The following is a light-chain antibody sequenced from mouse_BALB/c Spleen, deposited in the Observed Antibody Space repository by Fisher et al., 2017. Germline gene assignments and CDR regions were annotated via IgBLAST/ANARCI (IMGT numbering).Light chain of an antibody. V-gene: IGKV4-57*01. CDR1: SSVSY. CDR2: STS. Sequence: IVLTQSPAILSASPGEKVTMTCRASSSVSYMHWYQQKPGSSPRLWIYSTSNLASGVPARFSGSGSGTSYSLTISRMEAEDAATYYCQQRSCYPRTFGGGTKLEIK. CDR3: QQRSCYPRT. J-gene: IGKJ1*01.